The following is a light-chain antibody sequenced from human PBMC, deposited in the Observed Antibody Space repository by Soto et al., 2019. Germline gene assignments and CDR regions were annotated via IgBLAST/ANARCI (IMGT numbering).Light chain of an antibody. CDR1: SRDVGGYNF. CDR3: SSYAGSNIVV. CDR2: EVS. J-gene: IGLJ2*01. Sequence: QSALTQPPSASGSPGQSVTISCTGTSRDVGGYNFVSWYQQHPGKAPKLMIYEVSERPSGVPDRFSGSKSGNTASLTVSGLQAEDEADYYCSSYAGSNIVVFGGGTTLTVL. V-gene: IGLV2-8*01.